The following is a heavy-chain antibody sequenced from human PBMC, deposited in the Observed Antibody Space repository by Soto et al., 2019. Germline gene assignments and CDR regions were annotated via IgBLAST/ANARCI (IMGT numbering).Heavy chain of an antibody. CDR2: IFYAGDT. Sequence: VQLEESGPGLLKPSQTLSLTCTVSGESIATGAFYWSWIRLQSGKGPVWIGSIFYAGDTYYNPSLKSRVEISLDGSQNQFSLNLRSVTAADTAVYYCAREGDYRTWFEPWGPGTLVTVSS. J-gene: IGHJ5*02. CDR3: AREGDYRTWFEP. D-gene: IGHD4-17*01. V-gene: IGHV4-31*03. CDR1: GESIATGAFY.